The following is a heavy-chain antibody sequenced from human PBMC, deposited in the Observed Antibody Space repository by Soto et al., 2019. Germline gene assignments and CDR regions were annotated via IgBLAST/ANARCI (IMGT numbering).Heavy chain of an antibody. Sequence: SETLSLTCTVSGGSISSYYWSWIRQPPGKGLEWIGYIYYSGSTNYNPSLNSRVTISVDASKNQFSLKLSSVTAADTAVYYCARDGYYYDSSGYQRVYYFDYWGQGTLVTVSS. CDR2: IYYSGST. CDR3: ARDGYYYDSSGYQRVYYFDY. V-gene: IGHV4-59*01. CDR1: GGSISSYY. D-gene: IGHD3-22*01. J-gene: IGHJ4*02.